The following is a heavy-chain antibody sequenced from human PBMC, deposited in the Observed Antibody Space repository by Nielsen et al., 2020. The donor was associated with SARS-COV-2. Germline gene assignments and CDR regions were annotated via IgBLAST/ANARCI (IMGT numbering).Heavy chain of an antibody. J-gene: IGHJ4*02. V-gene: IGHV3-66*01. CDR3: ASRGSSSHY. CDR2: IYSGGST. CDR1: GFTVSSNY. Sequence: GESLKISCAASGFTVSSNYMSWVRQAPGKGLEWVSVIYSGGSTYYADSVKGRFTISRDNSKNTLYLQMNSLRAEDTAVYYCASRGSSSHYWGQGTLVTVSS. D-gene: IGHD6-6*01.